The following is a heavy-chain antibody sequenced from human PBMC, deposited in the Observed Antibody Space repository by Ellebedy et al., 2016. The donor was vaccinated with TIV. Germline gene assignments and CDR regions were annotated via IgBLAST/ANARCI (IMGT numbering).Heavy chain of an antibody. CDR3: AKTGEGSSWWIDY. V-gene: IGHV5-51*01. D-gene: IGHD6-13*01. CDR1: GYSFSIYW. J-gene: IGHJ4*02. CDR2: IYPGDSHT. Sequence: GESLKISCKGSGYSFSIYWIAWVRQMPGKGLEWMGIIYPGDSHTRYSPSFEGQVTISADKSLNTAYLQWTSLKASDTAVYYCAKTGEGSSWWIDYWGQGTLVTVSS.